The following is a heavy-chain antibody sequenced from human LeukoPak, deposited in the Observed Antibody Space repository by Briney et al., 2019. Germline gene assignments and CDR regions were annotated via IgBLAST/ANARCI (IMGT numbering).Heavy chain of an antibody. V-gene: IGHV3-7*03. CDR2: IKQDGSEK. CDR3: GRGMDV. J-gene: IGHJ6*02. Sequence: GGSLRLSCAASGFTFRNYGMHWVRQAPGKGLEWVANIKQDGSEKYYVDSVKGRFTISRDNGENLLHLQMNSLRVEDTAVYYCGRGMDVWGQGITVTVSS. CDR1: GFTFRNYG.